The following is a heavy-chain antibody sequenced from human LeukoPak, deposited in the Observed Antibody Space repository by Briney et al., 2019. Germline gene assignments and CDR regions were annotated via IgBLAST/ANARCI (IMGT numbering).Heavy chain of an antibody. CDR1: GGSISSGGYY. D-gene: IGHD3-9*01. V-gene: IGHV4-31*03. CDR2: IYYSGST. J-gene: IGHJ4*02. CDR3: ARTNILTGYALDY. Sequence: SETLSLTCTVSGGSISSGGYYWSWIRQHPGKGLEWIGYIYYSGSTYYNPSLKSRVTISVDTSKNQFSLKLSSVTAADTAVYYCARTNILTGYALDYWGQGALVTVSS.